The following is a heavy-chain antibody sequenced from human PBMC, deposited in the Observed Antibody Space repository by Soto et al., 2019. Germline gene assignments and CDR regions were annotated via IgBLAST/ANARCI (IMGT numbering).Heavy chain of an antibody. CDR2: ISYDGSNK. CDR3: AKDVLRVLEWLAFYGMDV. D-gene: IGHD3-3*01. CDR1: GFTFSSYG. J-gene: IGHJ6*02. V-gene: IGHV3-30*18. Sequence: QVQLVESGGGVVQPGRSLRLSCAASGFTFSSYGMHWVRQAPGKGLEWVAVISYDGSNKYYADSVKGRFTISRDNSKNTQNLQMNSMRAEDTAVYYCAKDVLRVLEWLAFYGMDVWGQGTKVTVSS.